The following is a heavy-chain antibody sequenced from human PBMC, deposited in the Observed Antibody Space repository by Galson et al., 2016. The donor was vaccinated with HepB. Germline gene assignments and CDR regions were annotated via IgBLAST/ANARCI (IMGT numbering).Heavy chain of an antibody. J-gene: IGHJ4*02. Sequence: SLRLSCAASEFTFSSYAMSWVRQAPGKGLEWVSAIRDSGYNTYYADSVKGRFTISRDNSKNTLYLQMNSLRTEDTAIYYCAKDLWLRGYHYLDYWGQGTLVTVSS. D-gene: IGHD2-15*01. CDR3: AKDLWLRGYHYLDY. CDR1: EFTFSSYA. V-gene: IGHV3-23*01. CDR2: IRDSGYNT.